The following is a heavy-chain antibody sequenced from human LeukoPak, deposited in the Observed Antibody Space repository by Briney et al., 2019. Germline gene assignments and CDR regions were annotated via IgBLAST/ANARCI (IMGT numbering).Heavy chain of an antibody. CDR2: IYYSGST. J-gene: IGHJ4*02. CDR3: AREMGVRGLRNKYYFDY. D-gene: IGHD3-10*01. V-gene: IGHV4-39*07. Sequence: SETLSLTCTVSGGSISSSSYYWGWIRQPPGKGLEWIGSIYYSGSTYYNPSLKSRVTISIDTSKNQFSLKLSSVTAADTAVYYCAREMGVRGLRNKYYFDYWGQGTLVTVSS. CDR1: GGSISSSSYY.